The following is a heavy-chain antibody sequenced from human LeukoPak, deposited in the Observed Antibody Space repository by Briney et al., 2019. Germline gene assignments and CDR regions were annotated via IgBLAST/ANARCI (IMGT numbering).Heavy chain of an antibody. CDR1: GGSISSSNW. Sequence: SETLSLTCAVSGGSISSSNWWSWVRQPPGKGLEWIGEIYHSGSTNYNPSLKSRVTISVDKSKNQFSLKLSSVTAADTAVYYCARWHYYDSSGYFLDYWGQGTLVTVSS. V-gene: IGHV4-4*02. CDR3: ARWHYYDSSGYFLDY. D-gene: IGHD3-22*01. CDR2: IYHSGST. J-gene: IGHJ4*02.